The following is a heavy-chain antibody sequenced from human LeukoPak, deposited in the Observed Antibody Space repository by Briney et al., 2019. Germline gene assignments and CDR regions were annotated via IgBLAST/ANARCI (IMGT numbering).Heavy chain of an antibody. CDR3: ARDLRYYYDSSCYYYMDV. V-gene: IGHV4-59*01. J-gene: IGHJ6*03. CDR1: GGSISSYY. Sequence: SETLSLTCTVSGGSISSYYWSWIRQPPGKGLEWIGYIYYSGSTNYNPSLKSRVTISVDTSKNQFSLKLSSVTAADTAVYYCARDLRYYYDSSCYYYMDVWGKGTTVTVSS. D-gene: IGHD3-22*01. CDR2: IYYSGST.